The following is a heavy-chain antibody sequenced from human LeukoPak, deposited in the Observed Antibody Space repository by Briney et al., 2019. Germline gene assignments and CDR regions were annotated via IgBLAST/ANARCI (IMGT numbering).Heavy chain of an antibody. J-gene: IGHJ4*02. CDR1: GYTFTGYY. Sequence: GASVTVSCKASGYTFTGYYMHWVRQAPGQGLEWMGWINPNSGGTNYAQKFQGRVTMTRDTSISTAYMELSRLRSDDTAVYYCARSSVTTVTTSDYWGQGTLVTVSS. CDR3: ARSSVTTVTTSDY. CDR2: INPNSGGT. D-gene: IGHD4-17*01. V-gene: IGHV1-2*02.